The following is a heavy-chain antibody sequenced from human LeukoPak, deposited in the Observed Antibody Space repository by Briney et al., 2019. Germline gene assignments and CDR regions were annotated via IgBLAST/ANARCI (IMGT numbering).Heavy chain of an antibody. CDR2: IRYDGSNK. D-gene: IGHD3-10*01. CDR1: GFTFSSYG. V-gene: IGHV3-30*02. CDR3: AKDRGGWFGDAFDI. J-gene: IGHJ3*02. Sequence: GGSLRLSCAASGFTFSSYGVHWVRQAPGKGLEWVAFIRYDGSNKYYADSVKGRFTISRDNSKNTLYLQMNSLRAEDTAVYYCAKDRGGWFGDAFDIWGQGTMVTVSS.